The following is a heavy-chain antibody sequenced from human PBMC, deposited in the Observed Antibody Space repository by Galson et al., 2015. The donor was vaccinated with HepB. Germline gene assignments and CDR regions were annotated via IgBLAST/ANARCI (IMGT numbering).Heavy chain of an antibody. CDR1: GGTFSKFA. D-gene: IGHD2-2*01. J-gene: IGHJ5*02. V-gene: IGHV1-69*13. Sequence: SVKVSCKASGGTFSKFAFSWVRQAPGQGLEWMGGIIPLHGTTSYAQKFQDRVTITADELTSSAYMELSSLRSEDTAVYYCARNRGIEVRPGALEDDWFDPWGQGTLVTVSS. CDR2: IIPLHGTT. CDR3: ARNRGIEVRPGALEDDWFDP.